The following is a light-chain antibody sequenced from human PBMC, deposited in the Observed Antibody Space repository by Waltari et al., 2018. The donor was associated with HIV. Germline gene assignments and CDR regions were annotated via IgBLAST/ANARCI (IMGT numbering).Light chain of an antibody. CDR3: QAWDSSTLVV. CDR1: KLGDKY. Sequence: SYELTQPPSVSVSPGQTASITCSGDKLGDKYACWYQQKPGQSPMLCIYQDSKRPSGIPERFSGSNSGNTATLTISGTQAMDEADYYCQAWDSSTLVVFGGGTKLTVL. V-gene: IGLV3-1*01. J-gene: IGLJ2*01. CDR2: QDS.